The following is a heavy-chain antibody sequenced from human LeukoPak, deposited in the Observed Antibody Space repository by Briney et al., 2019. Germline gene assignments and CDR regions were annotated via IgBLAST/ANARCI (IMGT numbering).Heavy chain of an antibody. D-gene: IGHD1-26*01. V-gene: IGHV3-23*01. CDR3: ARVDSGNYDY. Sequence: GGALRLSCAASGFRFSTYVMSWVGQAQGRGPDTVSPIDGSDCASYYADSVKGRFTISRDNSKNTLFLQMNSLRVEDTAVYYCARVDSGNYDYWGQGTLLTVSS. CDR2: IDGSDCAS. CDR1: GFRFSTYV. J-gene: IGHJ4*02.